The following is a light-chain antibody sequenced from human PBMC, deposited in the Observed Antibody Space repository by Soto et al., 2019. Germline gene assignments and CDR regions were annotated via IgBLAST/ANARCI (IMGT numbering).Light chain of an antibody. Sequence: QSALTQPASVSGSAGQSITISCSGTMRDVGAYNLVSWYQQHPGTAPKLIIYEVRNRPSGISSRFSGSRSGNTASLTISGLQPEDEGNYYCSAYTARSPLVFGGGPKLPVL. CDR2: EVR. CDR1: MRDVGAYNL. CDR3: SAYTARSPLV. J-gene: IGLJ3*02. V-gene: IGLV2-14*01.